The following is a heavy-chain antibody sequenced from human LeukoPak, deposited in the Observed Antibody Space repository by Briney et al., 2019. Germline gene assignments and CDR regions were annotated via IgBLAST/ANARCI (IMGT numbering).Heavy chain of an antibody. CDR1: GGSISSSSYY. D-gene: IGHD5-18*01. J-gene: IGHJ6*03. V-gene: IGHV4-39*07. CDR3: ARGGGGYSFDYYYMDV. Sequence: PSETLSLTCTVSGGSISSSSYYWGWIRQPPGKGLEWIGSIYYSGSTYYNPSLKSRVTISVDTSKNQFSLKLSSVTAADTAVYYCARGGGGYSFDYYYMDVWGKGTTVTVSS. CDR2: IYYSGST.